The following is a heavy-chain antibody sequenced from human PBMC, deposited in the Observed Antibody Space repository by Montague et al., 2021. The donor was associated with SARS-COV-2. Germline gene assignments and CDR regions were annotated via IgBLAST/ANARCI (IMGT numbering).Heavy chain of an antibody. CDR3: ARVGGMEYCSGGNCYLDY. CDR1: GFTFSRYS. V-gene: IGHV3-21*01. D-gene: IGHD2-15*01. CDR2: ISSSNSYI. J-gene: IGHJ4*02. Sequence: SLRLSCAASGFTFSRYSMNLFRQAPGKGLEWVSSISSSNSYIYYSDSVKGRFTISRDNAKNSLYLQMNSLRAEDTAVYYCARVGGMEYCSGGNCYLDYWGQGTLVTVSP.